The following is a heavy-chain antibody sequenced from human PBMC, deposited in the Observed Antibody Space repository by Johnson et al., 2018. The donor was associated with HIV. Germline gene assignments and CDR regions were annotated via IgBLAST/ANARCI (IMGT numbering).Heavy chain of an antibody. CDR2: IYSGGST. CDR3: ASRYSSGRADAFDI. D-gene: IGHD6-19*01. CDR1: GFIVSSNY. V-gene: IGHV3-66*01. Sequence: VQLVESGGGLVQPRGSLRLSCAASGFIVSSNYMSWVRQAPGKGLEWVSGIYSGGSTYYADSVKGRFTISRDNSKNTLYLQMNSLRAEDTAVYYCASRYSSGRADAFDIWGQGTMVTVSS. J-gene: IGHJ3*02.